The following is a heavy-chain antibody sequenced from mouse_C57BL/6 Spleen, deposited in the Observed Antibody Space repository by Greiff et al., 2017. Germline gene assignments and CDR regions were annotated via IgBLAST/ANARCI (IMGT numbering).Heavy chain of an antibody. CDR2: ISNGGGST. Sequence: EVNVVESGGGLVQPGGSLKLSCAASGFTFSDYYMYWVRQTPEKRLEWVAYISNGGGSTYYPDTVKGRFTISRDNAKNTLYLQMSRLKSEDTAMYYCARRPYGSSYSYFDVWGTGTTVTVSS. D-gene: IGHD1-1*01. J-gene: IGHJ1*03. CDR3: ARRPYGSSYSYFDV. CDR1: GFTFSDYY. V-gene: IGHV5-12*01.